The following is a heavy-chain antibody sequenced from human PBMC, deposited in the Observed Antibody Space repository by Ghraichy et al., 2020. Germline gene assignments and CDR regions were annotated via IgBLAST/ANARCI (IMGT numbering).Heavy chain of an antibody. CDR3: ARQAGAGDLEYFQN. V-gene: IGHV4-39*01. Sequence: SETLSLTCTVSGGSISSSSYYWGWIRQPPGKGLEWIGSIHYSGSTYYSPSLKSRVTISVDTSKNQFSLKLSSVTAADTAVYYCARQAGAGDLEYFQNWGQGTLVTVSS. CDR1: GGSISSSSYY. J-gene: IGHJ1*01. D-gene: IGHD6-13*01. CDR2: IHYSGST.